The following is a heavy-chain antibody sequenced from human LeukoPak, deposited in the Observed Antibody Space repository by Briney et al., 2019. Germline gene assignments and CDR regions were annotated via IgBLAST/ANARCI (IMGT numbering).Heavy chain of an antibody. CDR1: GGTFSSYA. CDR2: IITIFGTA. V-gene: IGHV1-69*05. Sequence: GASVKVSCKASGGTFSSYAMSWVRQAPGQGGEGMGMIITIFGTATYAPKFQRSVTITTDDSTSTAYMELTSLRSEDTAVYYCATRYYYDSSGYYLYWGQGTLVTVSS. D-gene: IGHD3-22*01. CDR3: ATRYYYDSSGYYLY. J-gene: IGHJ4*02.